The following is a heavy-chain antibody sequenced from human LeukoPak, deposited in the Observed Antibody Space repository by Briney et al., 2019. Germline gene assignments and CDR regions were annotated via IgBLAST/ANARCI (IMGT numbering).Heavy chain of an antibody. CDR1: GFTFSSYE. CDR2: IGSSGSDV. V-gene: IGHV3-48*03. D-gene: IGHD6-19*01. J-gene: IGHJ4*02. CDR3: ARGLGWLPDY. Sequence: QPGRSLRLSCEASGFTFSSYEMIWVRQAPGEGLEWISHIGSSGSDVYSADSVKGRFTISRDNAKNSVFLQMNSLRDEDTAIYYCARGLGWLPDYWGQGTLVTVSS.